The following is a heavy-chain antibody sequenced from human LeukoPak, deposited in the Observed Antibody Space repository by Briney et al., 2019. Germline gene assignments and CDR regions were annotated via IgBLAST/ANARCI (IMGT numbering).Heavy chain of an antibody. Sequence: SETLSLTCTVSGGSISSYYWSWIRQPPGKGLEWIGYIYYSGSTNYNPSLKSRVTISVDTSKNQFSLKLSSVTAADTAVYYCARVWSRVSGDAFDIWGQGTMVTVSS. J-gene: IGHJ3*02. CDR2: IYYSGST. V-gene: IGHV4-59*01. CDR1: GGSISSYY. D-gene: IGHD3-10*01. CDR3: ARVWSRVSGDAFDI.